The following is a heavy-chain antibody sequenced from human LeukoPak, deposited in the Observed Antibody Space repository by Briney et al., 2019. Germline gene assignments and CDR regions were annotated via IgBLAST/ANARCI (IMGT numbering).Heavy chain of an antibody. CDR2: IYYSGST. Sequence: SEALSLTCTVSGGSISSYYWSWIRQPPGKGLEWIGYIYYSGSTNYNPSLKSRVTISVDTSKNQFSLKLSSVTAADTAVYYCARGDYCLSSYYYYYMDVWGKGTTVTVSS. CDR1: GGSISSYY. J-gene: IGHJ6*03. V-gene: IGHV4-59*01. D-gene: IGHD2/OR15-2a*01. CDR3: ARGDYCLSSYYYYYMDV.